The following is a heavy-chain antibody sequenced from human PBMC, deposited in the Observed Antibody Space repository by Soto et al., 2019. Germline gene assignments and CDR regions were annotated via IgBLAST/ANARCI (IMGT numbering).Heavy chain of an antibody. CDR1: GFTFSNAW. V-gene: IGHV3-15*07. CDR2: IKSKTDGGTT. Sequence: EVQLVESGGGLVKPGGSLRLSCAASGFTFSNAWMNWVRQAPGKGLEWVGRIKSKTDGGTTDYAAPVKGRFTISRDDSKNKPEPEMNRLKNGEPAVYLCYKGRRNYGHIDYWGQGTLVTVSS. CDR3: YKGRRNYGHIDY. J-gene: IGHJ4*02. D-gene: IGHD3-10*01.